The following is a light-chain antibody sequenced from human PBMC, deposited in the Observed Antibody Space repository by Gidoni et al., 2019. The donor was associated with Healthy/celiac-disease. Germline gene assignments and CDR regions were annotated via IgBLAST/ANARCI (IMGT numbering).Light chain of an antibody. V-gene: IGKV1-5*01. CDR2: DAS. J-gene: IGKJ2*01. CDR1: QSISSW. CDR3: QQYNSYSYT. Sequence: DNKMTQSPSTLSASVGDRGTLTCRASQSISSWLAWYQQKPGQAPKLLIYDASSLESGVPSRFSGSGSGTEFTLTISSLQPDDFAAYYCQQYNSYSYTFGQGTKLEIK.